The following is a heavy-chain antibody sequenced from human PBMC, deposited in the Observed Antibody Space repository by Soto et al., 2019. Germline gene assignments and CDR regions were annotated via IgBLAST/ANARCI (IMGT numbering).Heavy chain of an antibody. D-gene: IGHD2-2*01. CDR2: IYPGDSDT. J-gene: IGHJ6*02. CDR3: ARLRLEMVPAAMHYYYYGMDV. CDR1: GYSFTSYW. V-gene: IGHV5-51*01. Sequence: GESLKISCKGSGYSFTSYWIGWVRQMPGKGLEWMGIIYPGDSDTRYSPSFQGQVTISADKSISTAYLQWSSLKASDTAMYYCARLRLEMVPAAMHYYYYGMDVWGQGTTVTVSS.